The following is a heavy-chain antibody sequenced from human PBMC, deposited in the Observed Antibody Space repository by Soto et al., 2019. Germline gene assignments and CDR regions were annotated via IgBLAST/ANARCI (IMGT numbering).Heavy chain of an antibody. CDR3: AGGEWLGIDY. CDR1: GGSISSSSYY. J-gene: IGHJ4*02. CDR2: IYYSGST. V-gene: IGHV4-39*01. D-gene: IGHD3-10*01. Sequence: ETLSLTCTVSGGSISSSSYYWGWIRQPPGKGLEWIGSIYYSGSTYYNPSLKSRVTISVDTSKNQFSLKLSSVTAADTAVYYCAGGEWLGIDYGGQGTLVTVSS.